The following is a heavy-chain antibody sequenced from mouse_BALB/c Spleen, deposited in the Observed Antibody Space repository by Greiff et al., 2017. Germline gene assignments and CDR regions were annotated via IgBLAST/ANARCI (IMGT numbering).Heavy chain of an antibody. Sequence: EVQRVESGGGLVKPGGSLKLSCAASGFTFSDYYMYWVRQTPEKRLEWVATISDGGSYTYYPDSVKGRFTISRENAKNNLYLQMSSLKSEDTAMYYCARDWGTSSWYFDVWGAGTTVTVSS. J-gene: IGHJ1*01. CDR1: GFTFSDYY. D-gene: IGHD3-3*01. CDR3: ARDWGTSSWYFDV. V-gene: IGHV5-4*02. CDR2: ISDGGSYT.